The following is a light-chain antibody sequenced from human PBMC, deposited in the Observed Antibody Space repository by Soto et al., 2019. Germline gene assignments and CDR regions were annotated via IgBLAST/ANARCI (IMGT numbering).Light chain of an antibody. J-gene: IGKJ1*01. Sequence: EIVMTQSPATLSVSPGETVTLSCRASQSVRTNLAWYQHKPGQSPRLLIYGASKRATIFPARFSGSGSGTEFTLTISSLQSGDFATYYCQQYNTYPWTFGQGTKVDIK. CDR3: QQYNTYPWT. V-gene: IGKV3-15*01. CDR2: GAS. CDR1: QSVRTN.